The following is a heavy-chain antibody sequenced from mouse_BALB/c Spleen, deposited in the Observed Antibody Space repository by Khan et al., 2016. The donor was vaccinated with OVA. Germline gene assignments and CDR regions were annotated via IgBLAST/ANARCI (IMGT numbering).Heavy chain of an antibody. V-gene: IGHV1-85*01. CDR1: GYTFTNYD. CDR2: LFPGDGST. CDR3: ARRRGTYDY. Sequence: VQLKQSGAELVKPGASVNLSCKASGYTFTNYDINWVRQRPEQGLEWIGWLFPGDGSTKYNEKFKGKATLTTDKSSSTAYMQLSRLTSEDSAVYFCARRRGTYDYWGQGTTLTVSS. J-gene: IGHJ2*01. D-gene: IGHD2-10*01.